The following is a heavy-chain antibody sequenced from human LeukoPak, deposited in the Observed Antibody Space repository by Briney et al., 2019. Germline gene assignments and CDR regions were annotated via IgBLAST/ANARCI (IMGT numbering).Heavy chain of an antibody. CDR3: ASGYCGGACQLGGVDM. CDR1: GGSISSYY. CDR2: MYYSGST. J-gene: IGHJ3*02. V-gene: IGHV4-59*01. D-gene: IGHD2-21*02. Sequence: SETLSLICTVSGGSISSYYWSWIRQPPGKGLEWIGYMYYSGSTNYNPSHKGRVTISLDTSGNQFSLKLSSVTAADTAVYYCASGYCGGACQLGGVDMWGQGTMVTVSS.